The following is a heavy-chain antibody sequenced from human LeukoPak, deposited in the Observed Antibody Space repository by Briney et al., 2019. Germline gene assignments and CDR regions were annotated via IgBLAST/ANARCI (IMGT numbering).Heavy chain of an antibody. J-gene: IGHJ3*02. Sequence: SVKVSCKASGGTFSSYAISWVRQAPGQGLEWVGGIIPIFGTANYAQKFQGRVTITADESTSTAYMELSSLRSEDTAVYYCARERYCSSTSCYGIHRVDPFDIWGQGTMVTVSS. D-gene: IGHD2-2*01. CDR1: GGTFSSYA. CDR3: ARERYCSSTSCYGIHRVDPFDI. CDR2: IIPIFGTA. V-gene: IGHV1-69*13.